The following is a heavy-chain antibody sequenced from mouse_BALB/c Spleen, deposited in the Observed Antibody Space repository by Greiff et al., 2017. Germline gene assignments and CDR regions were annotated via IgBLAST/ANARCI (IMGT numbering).Heavy chain of an antibody. D-gene: IGHD2-14*01. V-gene: IGHV5-4*02. CDR3: ARDRWRYDEDYAMDD. J-gene: IGHJ4*01. Sequence: EVQVVESGGGLVKPGGSLKLSCAASGFTFSDYYMYWVRQTPEKRLEWVATISDGGSYTYYPDSVKGRFTISRDNAKNNLYLQMSSLKSEDTAMYYCARDRWRYDEDYAMDDWGQGTTVTVSS. CDR1: GFTFSDYY. CDR2: ISDGGSYT.